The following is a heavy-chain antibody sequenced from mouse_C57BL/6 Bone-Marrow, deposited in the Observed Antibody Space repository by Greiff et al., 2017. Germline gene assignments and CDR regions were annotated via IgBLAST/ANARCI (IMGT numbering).Heavy chain of an antibody. J-gene: IGHJ4*01. CDR3: AREGGNYYAMDY. CDR1: GFTFSDFY. Sequence: DVKLVESGGGLVQSGRSLRLSCATSGFTFSDFYMEWVRQAPGKGLEWIAASRNKANDYTTEYSASVKGRFIVSRDTSQSILYLQMNALRAEDTAMYYCAREGGNYYAMDYWGQGTSVTVSS. V-gene: IGHV7-1*01. CDR2: SRNKANDYTT.